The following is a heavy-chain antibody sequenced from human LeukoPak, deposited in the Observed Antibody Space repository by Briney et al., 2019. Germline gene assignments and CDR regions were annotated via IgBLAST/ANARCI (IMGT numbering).Heavy chain of an antibody. CDR2: FSGDGGST. Sequence: GGALRLSCAASGFTFDDYAMHWVRQAPGKGLELVSLFSGDGGSTYYADSVKGRFTISRDNSKNSLYLQMNSLRTEDTALYYCAKDGEGFGELYWYFDLWGRGTLVTVSS. CDR1: GFTFDDYA. V-gene: IGHV3-43*02. D-gene: IGHD3-10*01. CDR3: AKDGEGFGELYWYFDL. J-gene: IGHJ2*01.